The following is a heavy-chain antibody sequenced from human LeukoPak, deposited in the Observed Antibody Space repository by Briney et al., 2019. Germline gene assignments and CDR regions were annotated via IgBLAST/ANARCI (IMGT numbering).Heavy chain of an antibody. Sequence: GGSLRLSCAASGFTFSSYAMSWVRQAPGKGLEWVSAISGSGGSTYYADSVKGRFTISRDNSKNTLYLQMNSLRAEDTAVYYCAGGYCGGACYSFAFDIWGQGTMVTVSS. CDR3: AGGYCGGACYSFAFDI. CDR1: GFTFSSYA. D-gene: IGHD2-21*01. J-gene: IGHJ3*02. CDR2: ISGSGGST. V-gene: IGHV3-23*01.